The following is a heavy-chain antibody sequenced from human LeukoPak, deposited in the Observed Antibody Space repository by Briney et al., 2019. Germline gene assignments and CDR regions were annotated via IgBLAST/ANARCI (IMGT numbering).Heavy chain of an antibody. CDR1: GGSISSGTYY. CDR3: ARDLLHRGYAFDI. J-gene: IGHJ3*02. V-gene: IGHV4-61*02. Sequence: PSETLSLTCTVSGGSISSGTYYWGWIRQPAGKGLEWIGRIYSSGSTNYNPSLKSRVTMSVDTSRNQFSLNLTSVTAADTAIYYCARDLLHRGYAFDIWGQGTMVTVSS. D-gene: IGHD5-12*01. CDR2: IYSSGST.